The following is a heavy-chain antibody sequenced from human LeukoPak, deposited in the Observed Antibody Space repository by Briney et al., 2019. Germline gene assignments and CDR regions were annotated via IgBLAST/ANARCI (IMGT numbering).Heavy chain of an antibody. CDR2: INHSGST. J-gene: IGHJ5*02. V-gene: IGHV4-39*07. D-gene: IGHD2-2*02. CDR3: ARAQDCSSTSCYTGGSWFDP. CDR1: GDSISSYSYY. Sequence: SETLSLTCTVSGDSISSYSYYWAWIRQPPGKGLERIGGINHSGSTNYNPSLKSRVTISVDTSKNQLSLKLSSVTAADTAVYYCARAQDCSSTSCYTGGSWFDPWGQGTLVTVSS.